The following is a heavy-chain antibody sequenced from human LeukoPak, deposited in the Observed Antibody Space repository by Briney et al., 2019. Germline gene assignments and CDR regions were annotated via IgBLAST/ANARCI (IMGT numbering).Heavy chain of an antibody. CDR2: ISWDGGTT. CDR3: TTHPDYSRSIYNMDV. V-gene: IGHV3-43D*04. D-gene: IGHD6-13*01. CDR1: GFSFDDYS. Sequence: GGSLRLSCAASGFSFDDYSMHWVRQAPGKGLEWASLISWDGGTTYYADSVKGRFTISRDNSKDSLYLQMNSLRGEDTAFYYCTTHPDYSRSIYNMDVWGKGTPVTVSS. J-gene: IGHJ6*03.